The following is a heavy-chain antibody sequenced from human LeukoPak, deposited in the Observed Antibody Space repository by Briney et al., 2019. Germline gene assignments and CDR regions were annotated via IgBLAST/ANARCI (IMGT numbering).Heavy chain of an antibody. D-gene: IGHD2-2*03. V-gene: IGHV3-23*01. CDR1: GFTFSSNY. CDR2: ISTGGGNT. J-gene: IGHJ4*02. CDR3: AKDGGLWISAHWGDS. Sequence: PGGSLRLSCAASGFTFSSNYMNWVRQAPGKGLQWVSTISTGGGNTYYADSVQGRFTVSRDDSKNTLYLQMNSLRAEDTAVYYCAKDGGLWISAHWGDSWGRGTLVAVSS.